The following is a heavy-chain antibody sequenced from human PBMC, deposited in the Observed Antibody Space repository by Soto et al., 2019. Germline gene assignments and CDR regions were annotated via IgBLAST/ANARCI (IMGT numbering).Heavy chain of an antibody. J-gene: IGHJ3*02. CDR1: GFTFSSYS. D-gene: IGHD6-13*01. CDR2: ISSSSSYI. CDR3: ARIAAAGHDAFDI. V-gene: IGHV3-21*01. Sequence: EVPLVESGGGLVKPGGSLRLSCAASGFTFSSYSMNWVRQAPGKGLEWVSSISSSSSYIYYADSVKGRFTISRDNAKNSLYLQMNSLRAEDTAVYYCARIAAAGHDAFDIWGQGTMVTVSS.